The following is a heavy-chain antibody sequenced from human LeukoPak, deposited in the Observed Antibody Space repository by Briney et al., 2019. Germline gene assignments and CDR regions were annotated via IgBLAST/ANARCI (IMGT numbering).Heavy chain of an antibody. V-gene: IGHV4-61*01. CDR3: ASRHCSGGDCYFAGADPFDH. CDR1: GASVSSGSYY. D-gene: IGHD2-21*01. J-gene: IGHJ4*02. Sequence: PSETLSLTCTVSGASVSSGSYYWSWVRQPPGKGLEWIGYIYYSGSTNYNPSLKSRVTISVDTSKNQFSLKLSSVTAADTAVYYCASRHCSGGDCYFAGADPFDHWGQGTLVTVSS. CDR2: IYYSGST.